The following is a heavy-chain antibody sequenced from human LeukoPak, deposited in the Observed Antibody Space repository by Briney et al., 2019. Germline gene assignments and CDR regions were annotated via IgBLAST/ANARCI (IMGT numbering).Heavy chain of an antibody. Sequence: PGGSLRLSCAASVFTFSSYGMHWVRQAPGKGLEWVAVIWYDGSNKYYADSVNGRFTISRDNSQNTLYLQMNSLRAEGTAVYYSARGESVDYWGQGTLVTVSS. J-gene: IGHJ4*02. V-gene: IGHV3-33*01. CDR1: VFTFSSYG. CDR2: IWYDGSNK. CDR3: ARGESVDY.